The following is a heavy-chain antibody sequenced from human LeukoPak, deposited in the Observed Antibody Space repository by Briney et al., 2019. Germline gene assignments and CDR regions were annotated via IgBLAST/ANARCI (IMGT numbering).Heavy chain of an antibody. CDR1: GFTFSRYG. CDR2: IANDGKDK. CDR3: AKDQQVGAAAYYFDS. D-gene: IGHD6-13*01. J-gene: IGHJ4*02. Sequence: QPGRSLRLSCAASGFTFSRYGLHWVRQAPGKGLEWVAVIANDGKDKKYADSVKGRFSISRDNSKGTLYLQMNGLRAEDTGVYYCAKDQQVGAAAYYFDSWGQGTLVTVPS. V-gene: IGHV3-30*18.